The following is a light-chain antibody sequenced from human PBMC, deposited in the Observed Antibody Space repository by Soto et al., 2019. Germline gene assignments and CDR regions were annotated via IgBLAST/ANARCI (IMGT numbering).Light chain of an antibody. Sequence: NFMLTQPHSVSASPGKTVTISCTRSSGNIASNYVQWYQQRPGSAPTTMIYKDDQRPSGVPDRFSGSIDSSSNSASLTISGLKTEDEADYYCQSYDDNNQVFGGGTQLTVL. CDR1: SGNIASNY. J-gene: IGLJ3*02. V-gene: IGLV6-57*04. CDR2: KDD. CDR3: QSYDDNNQV.